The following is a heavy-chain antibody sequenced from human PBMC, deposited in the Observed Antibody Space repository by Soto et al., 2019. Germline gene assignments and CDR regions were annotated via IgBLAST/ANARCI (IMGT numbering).Heavy chain of an antibody. J-gene: IGHJ4*02. V-gene: IGHV4-30-4*07. Sequence: SETLSLTCAVSGGSISSGGYSWSWLRQPPGKGLVWIGYAYPSGSTYYNPSLKSRITISIDASKSQFSLKVNSVTAADTAVYYCARGGVNYDILTGYEPPYVDYWGQGTLVTVSS. CDR1: GGSISSGGYS. D-gene: IGHD3-9*01. CDR2: AYPSGST. CDR3: ARGGVNYDILTGYEPPYVDY.